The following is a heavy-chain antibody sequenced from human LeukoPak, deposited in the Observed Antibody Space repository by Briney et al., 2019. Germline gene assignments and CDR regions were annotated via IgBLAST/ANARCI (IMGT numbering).Heavy chain of an antibody. V-gene: IGHV3-48*01. J-gene: IGHJ4*02. Sequence: GGSLRLSYSASGFAFRIFSMSWVRQAPGKGLEWIASISDNNRDKYFAYSVTGSFTISRYNAKNSLYLQMDSLSAEDTVIYYCARNLVYSAIDHWGRGTRVTVSS. D-gene: IGHD4-11*01. CDR3: ARNLVYSAIDH. CDR1: GFAFRIFS. CDR2: ISDNNRDK.